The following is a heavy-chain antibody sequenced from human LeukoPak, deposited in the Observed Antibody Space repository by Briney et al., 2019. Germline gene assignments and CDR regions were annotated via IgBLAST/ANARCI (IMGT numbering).Heavy chain of an antibody. D-gene: IGHD3-22*01. CDR3: ARSYYYDSSGYYYGYFDY. CDR1: GDSVSSNSAA. J-gene: IGHJ4*02. V-gene: IGHV6-1*01. Sequence: SQTLSLTCAISGDSVSSNSAAWNWIRQSPSRGLEWLGRTYYRSKWYNDYAVSVKSRITINPDTSKNQFSLQLNSVTPEDTAVYYCARSYYYDSSGYYYGYFDYWGQGTLVTVSS. CDR2: TYYRSKWYN.